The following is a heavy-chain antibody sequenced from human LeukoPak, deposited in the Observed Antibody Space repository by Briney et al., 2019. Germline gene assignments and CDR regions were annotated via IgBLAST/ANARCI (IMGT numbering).Heavy chain of an antibody. J-gene: IGHJ3*02. CDR3: ARWDPRLGAFDI. V-gene: IGHV4-59*01. CDR1: GGSISSYY. CDR2: IYYSGST. Sequence: SETLSLTCTVSGGSISSYYWSWIRQPPGKGLEWIGYIYYSGSTNYNPSLKSRVTISVDTSKNQFSLKLSSVTAADTAVYYCARWDPRLGAFDIWGQGTMVTVSS. D-gene: IGHD7-27*01.